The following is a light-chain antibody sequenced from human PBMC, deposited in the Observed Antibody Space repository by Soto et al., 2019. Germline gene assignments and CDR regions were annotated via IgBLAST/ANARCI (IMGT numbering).Light chain of an antibody. J-gene: IGLJ3*02. CDR3: QSYDSSLSGWG. V-gene: IGLV1-40*01. CDR1: SSNIGAGYD. Sequence: SVLTQPPSVSGAPGQRVTISCTGSSSNIGAGYDVHWYQQLPGTAPKLLIFGNNNRPSGVPDRFSGSKSGTSASLAITGLQGEDGADYYCQSYDSSLSGWGFGGGTKLTVL. CDR2: GNN.